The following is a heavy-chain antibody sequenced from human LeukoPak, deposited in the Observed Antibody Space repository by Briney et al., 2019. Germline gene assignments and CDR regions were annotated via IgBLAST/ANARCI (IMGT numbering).Heavy chain of an antibody. CDR1: GFTFSSYG. D-gene: IGHD2-2*01. V-gene: IGHV3-30*02. J-gene: IGHJ3*02. Sequence: GGSLTLSCAASGFTFSSYGMHWVRQAPGKGLEWVAFIRYDGSNKYYADSVKGRFTISRDNSKNTLYLQMNSLRAEDTAVYYCAKDLGVVVPAAMISLDAFDIWGQGTMVTVSS. CDR3: AKDLGVVVPAAMISLDAFDI. CDR2: IRYDGSNK.